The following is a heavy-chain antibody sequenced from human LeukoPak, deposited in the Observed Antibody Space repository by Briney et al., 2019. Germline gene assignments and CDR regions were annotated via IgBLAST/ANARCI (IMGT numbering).Heavy chain of an antibody. J-gene: IGHJ4*02. Sequence: QSGGSLRLSCAASGFAFNDYYMSWVRQVPGKGLEWVAMINQDGSDKHYVDFVKGRFTISRDNAKKSVYLQMNSLRPEDTATYYCAKDGDGDSEHPYDYWGQGTQVTVSS. D-gene: IGHD5-24*01. CDR1: GFAFNDYY. CDR2: INQDGSDK. CDR3: AKDGDGDSEHPYDY. V-gene: IGHV3-7*01.